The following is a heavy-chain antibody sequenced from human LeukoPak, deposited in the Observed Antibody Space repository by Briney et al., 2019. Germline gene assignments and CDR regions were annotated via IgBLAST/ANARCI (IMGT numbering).Heavy chain of an antibody. D-gene: IGHD3-22*01. J-gene: IGHJ3*02. Sequence: SQTLSLTCTVSGGSISSGGYYWSWIRQHPGKGLEWIGYIYYSGSTYYNPSLKSRVTISVDTSKNQFSLKLSSVTAADTAVYYCARVVVTTMIVGWWPDAFDIWGQGTMVTVSS. CDR1: GGSISSGGYY. V-gene: IGHV4-31*03. CDR2: IYYSGST. CDR3: ARVVVTTMIVGWWPDAFDI.